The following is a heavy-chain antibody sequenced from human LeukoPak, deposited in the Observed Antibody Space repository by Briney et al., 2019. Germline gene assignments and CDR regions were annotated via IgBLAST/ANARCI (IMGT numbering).Heavy chain of an antibody. CDR1: GFTFNSYT. Sequence: GGSLRLSCAASGFTFNSYTMNWVRQAPGQGLEWVSFISSGSDTIYYADSVKGRFTISRDNAKNSLSLQMNSLSAEDTAVYFCARTYDHTGSHYYYYMDVWGKGPRSPSP. CDR3: ARTYDHTGSHYYYYMDV. V-gene: IGHV3-48*01. D-gene: IGHD3-22*01. J-gene: IGHJ6*03. CDR2: ISSGSDTI.